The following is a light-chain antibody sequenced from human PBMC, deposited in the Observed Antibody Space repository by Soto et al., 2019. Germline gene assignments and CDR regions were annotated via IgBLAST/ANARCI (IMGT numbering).Light chain of an antibody. J-gene: IGKJ4*01. Sequence: EIVLTQCPGTLSLSPGERATLACRPIQSISSTYLAWCQQRPGQAPRLLLYGASTRAPGIADRFSGSGSGTVFTLTISRLEPEDSAVYYCQHYGSSLTFCGGTQVDIK. V-gene: IGKV3-20*01. CDR3: QHYGSSLT. CDR2: GAS. CDR1: QSISSTY.